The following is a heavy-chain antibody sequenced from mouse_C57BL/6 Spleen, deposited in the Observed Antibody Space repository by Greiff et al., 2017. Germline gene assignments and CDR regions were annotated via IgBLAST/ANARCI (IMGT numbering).Heavy chain of an antibody. D-gene: IGHD1-1*01. CDR2: LNPNYGTT. CDR3: ARPYDGSSYWYFDV. CDR1: GYSFTDYN. V-gene: IGHV1-39*01. J-gene: IGHJ1*03. Sequence: EVQLQQSGPELVKPGASVKISCKASGYSFTDYNMNWVKQSNGKILEWIGVLNPNYGTTNSNQKFKGKATLTVDPSSSTAYMQLNSLTSEDSAVYFCARPYDGSSYWYFDVWGTGTTVTVSS.